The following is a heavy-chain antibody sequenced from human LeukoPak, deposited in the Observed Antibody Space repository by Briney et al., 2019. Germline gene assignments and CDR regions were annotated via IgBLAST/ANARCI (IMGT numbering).Heavy chain of an antibody. J-gene: IGHJ4*02. Sequence: ASVKVSCKASGYTFTSYGISWVRQAPGQGLEWMGWISAYNGNTNYAQKLQGRVTLTRDTSITTAYMELTGLISDDTAMYYCAIVTTADGCWGQGTPLTVSS. CDR3: AIVTTADGC. D-gene: IGHD4-17*01. CDR1: GYTFTSYG. CDR2: ISAYNGNT. V-gene: IGHV1-18*01.